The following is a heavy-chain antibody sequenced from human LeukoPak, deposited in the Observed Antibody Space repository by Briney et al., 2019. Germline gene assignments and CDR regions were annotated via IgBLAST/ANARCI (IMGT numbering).Heavy chain of an antibody. D-gene: IGHD2-2*03. V-gene: IGHV3-30*02. Sequence: PGGSLRLSCAASGFTFSSYGMHWVRQAPGKGLEWVALIWYDGSNKYYTDSVKGRFTISRDNSKNTLYLQMNSLRPEDTAVYYCARVDDLDAFDIWGQGTMVTVSS. CDR3: ARVDDLDAFDI. CDR1: GFTFSSYG. CDR2: IWYDGSNK. J-gene: IGHJ3*02.